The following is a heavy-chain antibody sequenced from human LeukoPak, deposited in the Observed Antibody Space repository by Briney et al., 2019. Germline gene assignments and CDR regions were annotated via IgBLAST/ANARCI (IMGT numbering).Heavy chain of an antibody. D-gene: IGHD3-22*01. CDR2: IHYRGSA. CDR3: AIIFDSSGYFHY. Sequence: SETLSLTCTVSGGSITSHYWSWIRQPPGKGLEWIGSIHYRGSANYNPSLKSRASISVGTSKTYFSLKLSSVTAADTAVYYCAIIFDSSGYFHYWGQGILVTVSS. CDR1: GGSITSHY. V-gene: IGHV4-59*11. J-gene: IGHJ4*02.